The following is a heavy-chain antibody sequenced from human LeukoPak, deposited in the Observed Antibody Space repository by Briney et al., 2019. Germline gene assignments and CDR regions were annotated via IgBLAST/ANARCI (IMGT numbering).Heavy chain of an antibody. Sequence: SETLSLTCAVPGGSISSYYWSWIRQPPGKGLEWIGHIYYSGSTNYNPSLKSRVTISVDTSKNQFSLKLSSVTAADTAVYYCARHNYVLRFGYWGQGTLVTVSS. J-gene: IGHJ4*02. D-gene: IGHD4-11*01. CDR2: IYYSGST. CDR3: ARHNYVLRFGY. CDR1: GGSISSYY. V-gene: IGHV4-59*01.